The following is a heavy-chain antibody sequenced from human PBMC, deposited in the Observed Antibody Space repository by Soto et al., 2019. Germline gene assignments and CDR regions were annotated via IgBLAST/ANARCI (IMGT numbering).Heavy chain of an antibody. J-gene: IGHJ6*02. CDR2: IKQDGSEK. CDR1: VFTFSSYW. Sequence: PWWSLRLSCSASVFTFSSYWMSWFRQAPGKGLEWVANIKQDGSEKYYVDSVKGRFTISRDNAKNSLYLQMNSLRAEDTAVYYCARERQGGMDVWGQGTTVPSP. CDR3: ARERQGGMDV. V-gene: IGHV3-7*03.